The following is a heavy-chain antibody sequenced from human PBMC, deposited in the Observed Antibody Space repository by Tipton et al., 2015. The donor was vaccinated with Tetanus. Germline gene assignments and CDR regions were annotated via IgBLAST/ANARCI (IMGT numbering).Heavy chain of an antibody. D-gene: IGHD2-15*01. V-gene: IGHV3-33*01. Sequence: SGLIFSSYGIHWVRQAPGKGLEWVAVSWYDGTDKYYADSVKGRFTISRDNSKNTLYLQMNSLRAEDTAVYYCTREADCSGGSCFSGDFDNWGQGTQVTVSS. CDR3: TREADCSGGSCFSGDFDN. J-gene: IGHJ4*02. CDR1: GLIFSSYG. CDR2: SWYDGTDK.